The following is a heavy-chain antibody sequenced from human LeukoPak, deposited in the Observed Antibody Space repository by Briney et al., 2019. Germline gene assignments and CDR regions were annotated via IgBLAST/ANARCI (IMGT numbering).Heavy chain of an antibody. V-gene: IGHV3-7*03. D-gene: IGHD3-10*01. CDR2: IKQDGSEK. J-gene: IGHJ5*02. CDR1: GFTFSSYW. Sequence: GGSLRLSCAASGFTFSSYWMSWVRQAPGKGLEWVANIKQDGSEKYYVDSVKGRFTISRDNAKNSLYLQMNSLRAEDTAVYYCAKDLRNYGSGRWFDPWGQGTLVTVSS. CDR3: AKDLRNYGSGRWFDP.